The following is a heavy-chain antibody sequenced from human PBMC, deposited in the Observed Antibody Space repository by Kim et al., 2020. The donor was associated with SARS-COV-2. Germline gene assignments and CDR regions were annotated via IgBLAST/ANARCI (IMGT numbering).Heavy chain of an antibody. D-gene: IGHD3-22*01. CDR3: AKGPQPYYYDSSGRDAFDI. CDR2: IWYDGSNK. J-gene: IGHJ3*02. Sequence: GGSLRLSCAASGFTFSSYAMHWVRQAPGKGLEWVAVIWYDGSNKYYADSVKGRFTISRDNSKNTLYLQMNSLRAEDTAVYYCAKGPQPYYYDSSGRDAFDIWGQGTMVTVSS. V-gene: IGHV3-33*06. CDR1: GFTFSSYA.